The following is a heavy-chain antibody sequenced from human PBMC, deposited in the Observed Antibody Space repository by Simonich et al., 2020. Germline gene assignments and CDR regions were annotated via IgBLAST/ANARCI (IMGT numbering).Heavy chain of an antibody. CDR3: AREQARGGAFDI. V-gene: IGHV3-21*01. D-gene: IGHD3-16*01. CDR2: LNSSSSYI. Sequence: EVQLVESGGGLVKPGGSLRLSCAASGFTFSSYSMNWVRQAPGKGQEWVLSLNSSSSYIYYADSVKGRFTSSRDNAKNSLYLQMNSLRAEDTAVYYCAREQARGGAFDIWGQGTMVTVSS. J-gene: IGHJ3*02. CDR1: GFTFSSYS.